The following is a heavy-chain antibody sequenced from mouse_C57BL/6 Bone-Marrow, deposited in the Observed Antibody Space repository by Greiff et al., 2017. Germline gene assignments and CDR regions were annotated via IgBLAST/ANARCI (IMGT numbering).Heavy chain of an antibody. Sequence: QVQLKQPGAELVKPGASVKLSCKASGYTFTSYWMHWVKQRPGQGLEWIGMIHPNSGSTNYNEKFKSKATLTVDKSSSTAYMQLSSLTSEDSAVYYCAGGRLGWYFDVWGTGTTVTVSS. V-gene: IGHV1-64*01. CDR1: GYTFTSYW. J-gene: IGHJ1*03. CDR2: IHPNSGST. D-gene: IGHD2-2*01. CDR3: AGGRLGWYFDV.